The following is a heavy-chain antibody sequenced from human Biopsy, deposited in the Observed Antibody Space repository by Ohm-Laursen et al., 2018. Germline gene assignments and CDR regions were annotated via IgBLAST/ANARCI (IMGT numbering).Heavy chain of an antibody. Sequence: SQTLSLTCAVSGYSISSDYRWGWIRQAPGKTLEWLGNIFKGGNTHYNPSLRSRLIISIDTSKNQFSLMMTSVSGADPAVYFCARVGSGWAPFDKWGPGTLVTVSS. D-gene: IGHD6-19*01. CDR3: ARVGSGWAPFDK. CDR2: IFKGGNT. CDR1: GYSISSDYR. J-gene: IGHJ4*02. V-gene: IGHV4-38-2*01.